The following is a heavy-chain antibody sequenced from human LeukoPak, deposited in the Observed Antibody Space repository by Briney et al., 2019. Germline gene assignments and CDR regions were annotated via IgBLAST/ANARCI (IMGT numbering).Heavy chain of an antibody. J-gene: IGHJ4*02. CDR2: IYYSGST. CDR3: ARNTYYDFWSGYYSHFDY. CDR1: GGSISSGDYY. D-gene: IGHD3-3*01. V-gene: IGHV4-30-4*01. Sequence: SQTLSLTCTDSGGSISSGDYYWSWIRQPPGKGLGWIGYIYYSGSTYYNPSLKSRVTISVDTSKNQFSLKLSSVTAADTAVYYCARNTYYDFWSGYYSHFDYWGQGTLVTVSS.